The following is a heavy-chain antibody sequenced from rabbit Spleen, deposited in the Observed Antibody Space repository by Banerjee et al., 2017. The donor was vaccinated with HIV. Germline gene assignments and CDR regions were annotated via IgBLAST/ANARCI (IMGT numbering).Heavy chain of an antibody. CDR3: ARDTGSSFSSYGMDL. D-gene: IGHD8-1*01. Sequence: QEQLEESGGGLVKPEGSLTLTCKASGVSLNDKDVMCWVRQAPGKGLEWIACINMFTAKSVYASWAKGRFIMSRPSSTTVTLQMTSLTDADTATYFCARDTGSSFSSYGMDLWGPGTLVTVS. CDR1: GVSLNDKDV. V-gene: IGHV1S45*01. CDR2: INMFTAKS. J-gene: IGHJ6*01.